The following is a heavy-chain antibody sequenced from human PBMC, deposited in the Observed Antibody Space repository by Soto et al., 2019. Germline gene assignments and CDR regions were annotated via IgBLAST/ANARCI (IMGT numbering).Heavy chain of an antibody. J-gene: IGHJ3*02. D-gene: IGHD2-8*01. CDR3: ARDFHGMVYANGFDAFDI. V-gene: IGHV3-30-3*01. CDR1: GFTFSSYA. Sequence: GGSLRLSCAASGFTFSSYAMHWVRQAPGKGLEWVAVISYDGSNKYYADSVKGRFTISRDNSKNTLYLQMNSLRAEDTAVYYCARDFHGMVYANGFDAFDIWGQGTVVTVSS. CDR2: ISYDGSNK.